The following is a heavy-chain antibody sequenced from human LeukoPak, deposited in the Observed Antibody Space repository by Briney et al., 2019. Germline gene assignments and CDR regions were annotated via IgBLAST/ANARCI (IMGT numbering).Heavy chain of an antibody. CDR1: GASISTYY. Sequence: SETLSLTCTVSGASISTYYWSWIRQPPGKGLEWIGYIYYSGSTDYNPSLKSRVTISVDTSKNQSSLKLSSVTAADTAVYYCASALHYFDSTAFSYYFDYWGQGTLVTVSS. D-gene: IGHD3-22*01. V-gene: IGHV4-59*12. CDR3: ASALHYFDSTAFSYYFDY. J-gene: IGHJ4*02. CDR2: IYYSGST.